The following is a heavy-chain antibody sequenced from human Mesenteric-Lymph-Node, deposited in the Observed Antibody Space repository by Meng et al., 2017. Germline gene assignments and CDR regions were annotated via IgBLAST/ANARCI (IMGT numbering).Heavy chain of an antibody. CDR2: VYSSGDT. J-gene: IGHJ4*02. V-gene: IGHV4-61*01. CDR1: GGSVTGGNSY. D-gene: IGHD3-10*01. Sequence: SETLSLTCTVSGGSVTGGNSYWTWIRQPPGRALEWVGYVYSSGDTKYNPSLKSRVTISVDTSKNQFSLRLSSVTADDTAVYYCARGEYYFDFWGQGTLVTVSS. CDR3: ARGEYYFDF.